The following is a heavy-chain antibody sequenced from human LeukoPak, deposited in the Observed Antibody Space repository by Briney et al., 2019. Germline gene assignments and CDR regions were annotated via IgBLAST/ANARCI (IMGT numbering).Heavy chain of an antibody. Sequence: ASVKVSCKASEYTFTGHYMYWVRQAPGQGLEWMGWINPNSGGTNYAQKFQGRVTMTRDTSVSTAYMELSRLRSDDTAVYYCARRVSSSSWYFWFDPWGQGTLVTVSS. D-gene: IGHD6-13*01. CDR1: EYTFTGHY. CDR2: INPNSGGT. V-gene: IGHV1-2*02. J-gene: IGHJ5*02. CDR3: ARRVSSSSWYFWFDP.